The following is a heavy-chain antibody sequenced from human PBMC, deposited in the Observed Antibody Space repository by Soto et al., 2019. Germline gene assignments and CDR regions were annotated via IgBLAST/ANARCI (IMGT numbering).Heavy chain of an antibody. CDR2: VYYSGNT. CDR3: ARKGAAASYAHYYMDV. Sequence: SETQSLTCTFSGFSIRPYYWSWIRQPPGKGLEWIGYVYYSGNTNYNPSLESRVTISVDTSRNRFSLNLTSATAADTAVYYCARKGAAASYAHYYMDVWGRGTAVTVSS. V-gene: IGHV4-59*01. J-gene: IGHJ6*03. D-gene: IGHD6-13*01. CDR1: GFSIRPYY.